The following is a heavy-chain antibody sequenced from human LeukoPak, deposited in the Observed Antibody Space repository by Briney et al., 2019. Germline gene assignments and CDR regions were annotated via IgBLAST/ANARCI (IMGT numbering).Heavy chain of an antibody. D-gene: IGHD6-19*01. Sequence: GGSLRLSCAASGFTFDDYAMNWVRHAPGKGLEWVSRINWNGGSTDYADSVKGRFTISRDNAKNSLHLQMNSLRAEDTALYYCARVGGQWLEGDYFDYWGQGTLVTVSS. CDR3: ARVGGQWLEGDYFDY. CDR1: GFTFDDYA. CDR2: INWNGGST. J-gene: IGHJ4*02. V-gene: IGHV3-20*04.